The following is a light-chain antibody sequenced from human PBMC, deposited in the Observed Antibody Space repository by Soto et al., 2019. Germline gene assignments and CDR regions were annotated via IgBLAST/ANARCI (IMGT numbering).Light chain of an antibody. CDR3: QQYKNWPIT. Sequence: EIVMTESLATLSVSPGERATRSCRASQSVSSNLAWYQQKPGQAPRLLISGASTRATGIPARFSGSRSGTEFTLNIISLQSEDFGVYYCQQYKNWPITFGQGTRLEIK. J-gene: IGKJ5*01. CDR2: GAS. CDR1: QSVSSN. V-gene: IGKV3-15*01.